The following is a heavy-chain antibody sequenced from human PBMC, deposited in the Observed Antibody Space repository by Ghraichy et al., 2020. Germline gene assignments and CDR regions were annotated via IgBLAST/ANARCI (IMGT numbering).Heavy chain of an antibody. D-gene: IGHD4-17*01. V-gene: IGHV3-48*02. CDR2: ITSSSRTI. J-gene: IGHJ6*02. CDR3: ARASTVQRFYSYDGMDV. CDR1: GFTFSSYN. Sequence: GGSLRLSCVGSGFTFSSYNMNWVRQSPGKGLDWVSYITSSSRTIFYADSVKGRFTVSRDNARNTLYLQMSSLRDEDTAVYYCARASTVQRFYSYDGMDVWGQGTTVTVSS.